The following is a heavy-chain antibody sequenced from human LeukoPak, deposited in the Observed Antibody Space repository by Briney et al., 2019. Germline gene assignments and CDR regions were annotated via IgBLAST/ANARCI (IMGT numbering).Heavy chain of an antibody. D-gene: IGHD6-19*01. Sequence: PGRSLRLSCAASGFTFDDYAMHWVRQAPGKGLEWVSAINWNSGNIGYADSVKGRFTISRDNAKNSLYLQMNSLRAEDMVLYYCAKDIGSGWYRGYFDYWGQGTLVTVSS. CDR2: INWNSGNI. V-gene: IGHV3-9*03. CDR3: AKDIGSGWYRGYFDY. J-gene: IGHJ4*02. CDR1: GFTFDDYA.